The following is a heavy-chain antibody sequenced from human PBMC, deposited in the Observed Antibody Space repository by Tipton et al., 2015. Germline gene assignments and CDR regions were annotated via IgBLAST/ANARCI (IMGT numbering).Heavy chain of an antibody. V-gene: IGHV4-61*02. D-gene: IGHD2-15*01. CDR1: GGSIVSDTYY. CDR3: ARDWARGCNGAICYGNWFDP. J-gene: IGHJ5*02. Sequence: TLSLTCTVSGGSIVSDTYYWSWIRQPAGKGLEWIGRIYTSGITNYGITNYNPSLKGRVAISVDTSTNQFSLTLSSVTASATAVYYCARDWARGCNGAICYGNWFDPWGQGTLVTVSS. CDR2: IYTS.